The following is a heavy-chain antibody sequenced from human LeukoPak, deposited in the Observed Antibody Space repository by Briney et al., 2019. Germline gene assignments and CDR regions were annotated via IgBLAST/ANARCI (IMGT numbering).Heavy chain of an antibody. V-gene: IGHV1-46*01. D-gene: IGHD5/OR15-5a*01. CDR1: GYIFTSYY. CDR3: AKERTPSVDIVSTGRLGYYFDY. CDR2: IIPSGGGT. J-gene: IGHJ4*02. Sequence: ASVKVSFKASGYIFTSYYIHWGRQAPGQRLEWMRIIIPSGGGTSYNQKFQGRVTMTRDMSTSTVYMEVSSLRSEDTAVYYCAKERTPSVDIVSTGRLGYYFDYWGQGTLVTVSS.